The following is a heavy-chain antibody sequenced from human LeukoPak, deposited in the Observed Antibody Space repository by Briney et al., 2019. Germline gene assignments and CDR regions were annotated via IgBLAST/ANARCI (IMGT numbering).Heavy chain of an antibody. D-gene: IGHD2-21*01. CDR1: GFIVSSNY. CDR3: ATDNILGIAKVDRGAFDI. V-gene: IGHV3-53*05. Sequence: GGSLRLSCAASGFIVSSNYMSWVRQAPGKGLEWVSVIYSGGSTYYADSVKGRFTISRDNSKNTLYLQMNSLRSEDTAVYYCATDNILGIAKVDRGAFDIWGQGTMVTVSS. CDR2: IYSGGST. J-gene: IGHJ3*02.